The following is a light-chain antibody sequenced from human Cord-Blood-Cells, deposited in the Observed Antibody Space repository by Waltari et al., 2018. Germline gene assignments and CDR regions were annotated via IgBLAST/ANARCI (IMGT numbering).Light chain of an antibody. Sequence: EIVMTQSPATLSVSPGERATLSCRASQSVSSYLAWYQQKPGQAPRLLIYGASTRATGIPARFSGSGSGTEFTLTISSLQSEDFAVYYCQQYNNWPRGTFGQGTRLEIK. CDR1: QSVSSY. CDR2: GAS. J-gene: IGKJ5*01. CDR3: QQYNNWPRGT. V-gene: IGKV3-15*01.